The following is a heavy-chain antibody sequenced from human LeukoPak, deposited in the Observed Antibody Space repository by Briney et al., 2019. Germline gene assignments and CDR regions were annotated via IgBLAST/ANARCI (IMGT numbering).Heavy chain of an antibody. CDR1: GFTLSSYC. CDR2: IRYDGSNK. Sequence: GGALRPSRAASGFTLSSYCMHWVRQAPGKGLGGVAFIRYDGSNKYYADSVKGRFTISRDNSKNTLYLQMNSLRAEDTAVYYCAKDREGWYGFDYWGQGTLVTVSS. J-gene: IGHJ4*02. CDR3: AKDREGWYGFDY. V-gene: IGHV3-30*02. D-gene: IGHD6-19*01.